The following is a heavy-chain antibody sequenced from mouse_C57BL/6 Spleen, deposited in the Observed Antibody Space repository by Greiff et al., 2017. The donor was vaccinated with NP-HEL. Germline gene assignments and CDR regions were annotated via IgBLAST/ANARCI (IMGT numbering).Heavy chain of an antibody. J-gene: IGHJ4*01. CDR2: IHPNSGST. CDR3: ARTYDYLPYAMDY. V-gene: IGHV1-64*01. D-gene: IGHD2-4*01. CDR1: GYTFTSYW. Sequence: VQLQQPGAELVKPGASVKLSCKASGYTFTSYWMHWVKQRPGQGLEWIGMIHPNSGSTNYNEKFKSKATLTVDKSSSTAYMQLSSLTSEDSAVYYCARTYDYLPYAMDYWGQGTSVTVSS.